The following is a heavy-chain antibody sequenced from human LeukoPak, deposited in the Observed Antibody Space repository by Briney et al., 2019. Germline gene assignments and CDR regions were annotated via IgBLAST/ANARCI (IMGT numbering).Heavy chain of an antibody. CDR1: GFSFTNAY. J-gene: IGHJ4*02. CDR2: TSYDGSNE. Sequence: GGSLRLSCAGSGFSFTNAYMTWVRQAPGKGLEWVAVTSYDGSNEYYADSVKGRFTISRDNSKNTLYLQMNCLRAEDTAVYYCAKSGYRSSWHLHFDYWGQGTLVTVSS. D-gene: IGHD6-13*01. CDR3: AKSGYRSSWHLHFDY. V-gene: IGHV3-30*18.